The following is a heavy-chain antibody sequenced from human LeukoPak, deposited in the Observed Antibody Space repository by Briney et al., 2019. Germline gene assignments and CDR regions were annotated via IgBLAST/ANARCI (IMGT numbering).Heavy chain of an antibody. Sequence: SVKVSCKASGGTFSSYAISWVRQAPGQGLEWMGRIIPILGIANYAQKFQGRVTITADKSTSTAYMELSSLRSEDTAVYYCARRGRVNYYYGMDVWGQGTTVTVSS. J-gene: IGHJ6*02. V-gene: IGHV1-69*04. CDR2: IIPILGIA. CDR3: ARRGRVNYYYGMDV. CDR1: GGTFSSYA. D-gene: IGHD3-10*01.